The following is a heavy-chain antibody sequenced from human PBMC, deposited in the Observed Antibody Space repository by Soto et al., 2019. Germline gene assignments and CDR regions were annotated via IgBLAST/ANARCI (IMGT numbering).Heavy chain of an antibody. V-gene: IGHV3-30-3*01. CDR3: ARDILSLPPVEVVVGDDAFDI. D-gene: IGHD2-21*01. J-gene: IGHJ3*02. Sequence: QVQLVESGGGVVQPGRSLRLSCAASGFTFSSYAMHWVRQAPGKGLEWVAVISYDGSNKYYADSVKGRFTISRDNSKNTLYLQMNSLRAEDTAVYYCARDILSLPPVEVVVGDDAFDIWGQGTMGTVSS. CDR2: ISYDGSNK. CDR1: GFTFSSYA.